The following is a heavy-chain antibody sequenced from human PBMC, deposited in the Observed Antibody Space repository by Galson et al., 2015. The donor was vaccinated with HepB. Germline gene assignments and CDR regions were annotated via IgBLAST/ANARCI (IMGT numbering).Heavy chain of an antibody. V-gene: IGHV5-51*03. CDR2: IYPGDSDT. D-gene: IGHD3-3*01. CDR3: ARRFYSDCPHGRCEYFQH. CDR1: GYTFTRYW. Sequence: QSGAEVKKPGESLKISCKGSGYTFTRYWIGWVRQMPGKGLEWMGFIYPGDSDTRYSPSFQGQVTISADKSINTAYLQWNSLKASDTAIYYCARRFYSDCPHGRCEYFQHWGQGTLVTVSS. J-gene: IGHJ1*01.